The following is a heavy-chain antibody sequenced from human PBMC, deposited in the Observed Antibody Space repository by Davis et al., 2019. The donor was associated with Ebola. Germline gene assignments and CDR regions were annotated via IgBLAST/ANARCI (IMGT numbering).Heavy chain of an antibody. CDR3: AKDNRNIWSEV. V-gene: IGHV3-23*01. CDR1: GFILSTYV. CDR2: GTSADT. Sequence: GGSLRLSCSASGFILSTYVMSWVRQAPGKGLEWVSTYGTSADTYYADSVKGRFTISRANSKNTLYRQMNGLRVEDTAIYYCAKDNRNIWSEVWGQGTMVTVSS. D-gene: IGHD2/OR15-2a*01. J-gene: IGHJ3*01.